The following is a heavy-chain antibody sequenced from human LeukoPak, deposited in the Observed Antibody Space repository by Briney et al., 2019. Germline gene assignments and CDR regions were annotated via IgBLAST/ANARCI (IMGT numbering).Heavy chain of an antibody. CDR1: GFTFSSYG. Sequence: GRSLRLSCAASGFTFSSYGMHWVRQAPGKGLEWVAVIWYDGSNKYYADSVKGRFTISRDNSKNTLYLQMNSLRAEDTAVYYCAKVEGYSSSWYGRGYFDYWGQGTLVTVSS. V-gene: IGHV3-33*06. CDR2: IWYDGSNK. J-gene: IGHJ4*02. D-gene: IGHD6-13*01. CDR3: AKVEGYSSSWYGRGYFDY.